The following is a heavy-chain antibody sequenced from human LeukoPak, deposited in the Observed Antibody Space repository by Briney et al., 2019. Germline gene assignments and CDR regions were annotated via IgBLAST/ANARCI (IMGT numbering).Heavy chain of an antibody. Sequence: GGSLRLSCAASGFTFSRYSMNWVRQAPGKGLEWVSSISSSSSYIYYADSVKGRFTISRDNAKNSLYLQMNSLRAEDTAVYYCARDLGAVHYDYWGQGTLVTVSS. V-gene: IGHV3-21*01. CDR1: GFTFSRYS. J-gene: IGHJ4*02. CDR3: ARDLGAVHYDY. CDR2: ISSSSSYI. D-gene: IGHD1-26*01.